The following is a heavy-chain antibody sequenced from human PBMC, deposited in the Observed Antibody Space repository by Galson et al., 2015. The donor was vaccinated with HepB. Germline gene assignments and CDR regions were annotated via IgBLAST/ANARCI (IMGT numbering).Heavy chain of an antibody. J-gene: IGHJ6*02. D-gene: IGHD2-2*02. CDR1: GYTFTRYY. V-gene: IGHV1-46*01. CDR3: AREAYQLLYDAHYYYGMDV. CDR2: INPGGGST. Sequence: SVKVSCKASGYTFTRYYMHWVRQAPGQGLEWMGTINPGGGSTSYAQKFQGRVTMTRGTSTSTVYMELSSLRSEDTAVYYCAREAYQLLYDAHYYYGMDVWGQGTTVTVSS.